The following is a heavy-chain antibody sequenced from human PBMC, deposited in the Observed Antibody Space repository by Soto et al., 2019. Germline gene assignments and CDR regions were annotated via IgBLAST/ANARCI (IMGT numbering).Heavy chain of an antibody. Sequence: QVQLQESGPGLVKPSQTLSLTCTVSGGSISSGGYYWSWIRQHPGKGLEWIGYIYYGGSTYYNPSPKSRVTISVDTSKNQFSLKLSSVTAADTAVYYCAASCVGCGGFNYYGMDVWGQGTTVTVSS. V-gene: IGHV4-31*03. J-gene: IGHJ6*02. CDR1: GGSISSGGYY. CDR2: IYYGGST. CDR3: AASCVGCGGFNYYGMDV. D-gene: IGHD2-21*01.